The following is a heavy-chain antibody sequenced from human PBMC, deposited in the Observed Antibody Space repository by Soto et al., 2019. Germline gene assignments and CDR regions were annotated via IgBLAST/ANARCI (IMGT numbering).Heavy chain of an antibody. CDR3: AKVRGRVVVPAAIGY. V-gene: IGHV3-23*01. J-gene: IGHJ4*02. CDR1: GFTFSSYA. CDR2: ISGSGGST. D-gene: IGHD2-2*01. Sequence: GGSLRLSCAASGFTFSSYAMSWVRQAPGKGLEWVSAISGSGGSTYYADSVKGRFTISRDNSKNTLYLQMNSLRAEDTAVYYCAKVRGRVVVPAAIGYWGQGTLVTVSS.